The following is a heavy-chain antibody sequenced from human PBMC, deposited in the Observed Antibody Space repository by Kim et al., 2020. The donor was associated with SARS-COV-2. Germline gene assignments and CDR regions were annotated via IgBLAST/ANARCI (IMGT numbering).Heavy chain of an antibody. CDR2: IHNSGST. D-gene: IGHD2-15*01. J-gene: IGHJ4*02. CDR3: ARSGSGRGLY. V-gene: IGHV4-61*01. Sequence: SETLSLTCAVSGGSVSSGSYYWSWIRQPPGKGLEWIAYIHNSGSTNYNPSLKSRVIISVDASKNQFSLRLTSVTAADTAVYYCARSGSGRGLYWGQGTLATVSS. CDR1: GGSVSSGSYY.